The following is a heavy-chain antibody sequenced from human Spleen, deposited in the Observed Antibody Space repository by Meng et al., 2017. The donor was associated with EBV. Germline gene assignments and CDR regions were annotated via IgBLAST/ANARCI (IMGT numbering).Heavy chain of an antibody. J-gene: IGHJ4*02. CDR3: ARDVGIAVAASFDY. CDR2: IYHSGST. D-gene: IGHD6-19*01. CDR1: GGFIRSCNW. V-gene: IGHV4-4*02. Sequence: QVQLQGVGPGPVKPSGTLSLTVACSGGFIRSCNWWSWVRQPPGKGLEWIGEIYHSGSTNYNPSLKSRVTISVDKSKNQFSLKLSSVTAADTAVYYCARDVGIAVAASFDYWGQGTLVTVSS.